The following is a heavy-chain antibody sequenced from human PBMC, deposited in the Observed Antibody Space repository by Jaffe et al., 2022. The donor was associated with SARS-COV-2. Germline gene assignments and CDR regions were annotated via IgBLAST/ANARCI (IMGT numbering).Heavy chain of an antibody. CDR2: IISNDAK. V-gene: IGHV2-26*01. J-gene: IGHJ6*02. D-gene: IGHD5-12*01. CDR1: GLSLSNDRVG. Sequence: QVTLKESGPVLVKPTETLTLTCSVSGLSLSNDRVGVSWIRQPPGKALEWLAHIISNDAKSHNTSLKGRLTISQDTSKSQVVLTMSNMDPVDTSTYYCARIYGGYGYGMDVWGQGITVTVSS. CDR3: ARIYGGYGYGMDV.